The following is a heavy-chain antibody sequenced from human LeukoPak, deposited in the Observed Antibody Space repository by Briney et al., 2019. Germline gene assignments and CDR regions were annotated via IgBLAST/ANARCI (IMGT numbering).Heavy chain of an antibody. Sequence: SETLSLTCAVYGGSFSGYYWSWIRQPPGKGLEWIGEINHSGSTNYNPSLKSRATISVDTSKNQFSLKLSSVTAADTAVYYCARATVTTKEYYFDYWGQGTLVTVSS. CDR3: ARATVTTKEYYFDY. CDR2: INHSGST. D-gene: IGHD4-17*01. CDR1: GGSFSGYY. V-gene: IGHV4-34*01. J-gene: IGHJ4*02.